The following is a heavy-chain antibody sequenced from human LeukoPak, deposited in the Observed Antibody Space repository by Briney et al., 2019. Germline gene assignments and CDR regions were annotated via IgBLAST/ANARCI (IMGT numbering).Heavy chain of an antibody. Sequence: GESLKISCKGSGYIFTSYWIGWVRQMPGKGLEWMGIIHPGDSDTRYSPSFQGQVTISADKSISTAYLQWSSLKASDTAMYYCARPRSSIVGAMYYFDYWGQGTLVTVSS. CDR3: ARPRSSIVGAMYYFDY. CDR1: GYIFTSYW. V-gene: IGHV5-51*01. D-gene: IGHD1-26*01. CDR2: IHPGDSDT. J-gene: IGHJ4*02.